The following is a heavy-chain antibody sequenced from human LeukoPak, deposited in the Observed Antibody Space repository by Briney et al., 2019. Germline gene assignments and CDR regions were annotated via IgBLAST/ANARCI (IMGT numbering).Heavy chain of an antibody. CDR2: IRYDGSNK. CDR1: GFTFSSYG. Sequence: PGRSLRLSCAASGFTFSSYGMHWVRQAPGKGLEWVAFIRYDGSNKYYADSVKGRFTISRDNSKNTLYLQMNSLRAEDTAVYYCASEMLIAAAGTGWFDPWGQGTLVTVSS. CDR3: ASEMLIAAAGTGWFDP. V-gene: IGHV3-33*08. D-gene: IGHD6-13*01. J-gene: IGHJ5*02.